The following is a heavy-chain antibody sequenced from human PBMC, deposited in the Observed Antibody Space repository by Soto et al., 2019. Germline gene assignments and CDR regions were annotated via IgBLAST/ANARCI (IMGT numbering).Heavy chain of an antibody. CDR1: GASISGYY. D-gene: IGHD3-22*01. Sequence: SETLSLTCTVSGASISGYYWSWIRQPPGKGLEWIGYLYNSGSTKYNPSLKSRVTISVDTSKNQFSLKLSSVTAADTAVYYCARHDTSGYYILSYWGQGTLVTVSS. J-gene: IGHJ4*02. CDR3: ARHDTSGYYILSY. V-gene: IGHV4-59*08. CDR2: LYNSGST.